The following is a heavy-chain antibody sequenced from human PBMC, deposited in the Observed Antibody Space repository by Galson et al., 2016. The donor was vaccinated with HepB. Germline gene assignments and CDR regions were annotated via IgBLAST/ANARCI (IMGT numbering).Heavy chain of an antibody. CDR1: GGSISSGDYY. CDR2: IYYSGSSGNT. Sequence: TLSLTCTVSGGSISSGDYYWSWIRQPPGKGLEWIAYIYYSGSSGNTYHTPSPKSRVTISVDTSKNPFSLKLTSVTAADTAVYYCASQPCSSTSCHDQSFDFWGQGTLVTVSS. CDR3: ASQPCSSTSCHDQSFDF. V-gene: IGHV4-30-4*01. D-gene: IGHD2-2*01. J-gene: IGHJ4*02.